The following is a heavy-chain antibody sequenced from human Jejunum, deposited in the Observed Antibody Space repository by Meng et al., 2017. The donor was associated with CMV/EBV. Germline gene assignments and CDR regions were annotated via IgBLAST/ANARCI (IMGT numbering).Heavy chain of an antibody. CDR1: FYKEA. CDR2: ISWKSGNA. V-gene: IGHV3-9*01. Sequence: FYKEAMHWVRQVPGKGLEWVSGISWKSGNAGYADSVKGRFTISRDNAKNSLYLEMNSLRPDDTALYYCAKAPSGGWNYFFYFDIWGQGTLVTVSS. D-gene: IGHD1-7*01. CDR3: AKAPSGGWNYFFYFDI. J-gene: IGHJ4*02.